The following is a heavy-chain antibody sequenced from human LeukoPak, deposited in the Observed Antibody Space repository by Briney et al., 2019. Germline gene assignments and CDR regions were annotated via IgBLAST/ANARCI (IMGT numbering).Heavy chain of an antibody. J-gene: IGHJ5*02. Sequence: SETLSLTCAVYCGSFSGYYWSWIRQPPGKGLEWIGYIYYSGSTNYNPSLKSRVTISVDTSKNQFSLKLSSVTAADTAVYYCARDLVRGYCSGGSCYPSWFDPWGQGTLVTVSS. CDR3: ARDLVRGYCSGGSCYPSWFDP. V-gene: IGHV4-59*01. CDR2: IYYSGST. CDR1: CGSFSGYY. D-gene: IGHD2-15*01.